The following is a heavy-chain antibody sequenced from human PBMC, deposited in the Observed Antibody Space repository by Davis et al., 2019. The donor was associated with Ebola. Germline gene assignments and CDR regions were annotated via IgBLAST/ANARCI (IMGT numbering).Heavy chain of an antibody. J-gene: IGHJ4*02. CDR1: GYTFTSYG. CDR3: ARAAIDY. Sequence: ASVKVSCKASGYTFTSYGISWVRQAPGQGLEWMGWISAYNGNTNYAQKLQGRVTMTRDTSISTAYMELSRLRSDDKAVYYCARAAIDYWGQGTLVTVSS. D-gene: IGHD6-25*01. CDR2: ISAYNGNT. V-gene: IGHV1-18*04.